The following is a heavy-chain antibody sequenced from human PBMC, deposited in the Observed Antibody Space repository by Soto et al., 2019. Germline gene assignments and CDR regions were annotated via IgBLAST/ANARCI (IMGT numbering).Heavy chain of an antibody. V-gene: IGHV3-23*01. CDR2: ISGSGGST. J-gene: IGHJ4*02. Sequence: EVQLLESGGGLVQPGGSLRLSCAASGFTFSNYAVTWVRQAPGKGLEWVSTISGSGGSTYYADSVKGRFTISRDNSKTTLNLQRNSLRAEDTAGYYCAKDQGSSWYEIDYWGQGTLVTVSS. CDR3: AKDQGSSWYEIDY. CDR1: GFTFSNYA. D-gene: IGHD6-13*01.